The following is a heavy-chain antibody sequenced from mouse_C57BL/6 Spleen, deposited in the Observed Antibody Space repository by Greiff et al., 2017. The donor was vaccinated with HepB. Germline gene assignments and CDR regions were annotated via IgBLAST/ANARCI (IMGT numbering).Heavy chain of an antibody. Sequence: EVMLVDSGGGLVKPGGSLKLSCAASGFSFSSYAMSWVRQTPEKRLEWVATISDGGSYTYYPDNVKGRFTISRDNAKNNLYLQMSHLKSEDTAMYYCARDSRTWGFFDYWGQGTTLTVSS. J-gene: IGHJ2*01. V-gene: IGHV5-4*01. D-gene: IGHD4-1*01. CDR3: ARDSRTWGFFDY. CDR1: GFSFSSYA. CDR2: ISDGGSYT.